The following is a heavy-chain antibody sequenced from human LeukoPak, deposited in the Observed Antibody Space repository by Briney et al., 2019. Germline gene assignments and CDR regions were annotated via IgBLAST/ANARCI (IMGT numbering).Heavy chain of an antibody. Sequence: GGSLRLSCAASGFTFSSYSMNWLRQAPGKGLEWVSSISSSSSYIYYADSVKGRFTISRDNAKNSLYLQMNSLRAEDTAVYYCATDLGNYDILTGYFRYYYYYGMDVWGQGTTVTVSS. CDR1: GFTFSSYS. CDR2: ISSSSSYI. J-gene: IGHJ6*02. CDR3: ATDLGNYDILTGYFRYYYYYGMDV. D-gene: IGHD3-9*01. V-gene: IGHV3-21*01.